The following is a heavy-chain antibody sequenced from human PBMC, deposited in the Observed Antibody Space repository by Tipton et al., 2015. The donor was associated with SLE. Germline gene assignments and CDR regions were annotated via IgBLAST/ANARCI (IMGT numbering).Heavy chain of an antibody. CDR2: INHSGST. CDR1: GGSFSGYY. Sequence: TLSLTCAVYGGSFSGYYWSWIRQPPGKGLEWIGEINHSGSTNYNPSLKSRVTISVDTSKNQFSLKLSSVTAADTAVYYCAVVSRDAFEIWGQGTMVTVSS. J-gene: IGHJ3*02. V-gene: IGHV4-34*01. CDR3: AVVSRDAFEI. D-gene: IGHD5/OR15-5a*01.